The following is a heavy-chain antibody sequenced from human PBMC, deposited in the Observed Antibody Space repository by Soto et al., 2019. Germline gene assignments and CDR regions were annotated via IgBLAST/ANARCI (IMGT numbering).Heavy chain of an antibody. CDR3: VRSGDYRSGSYWYFFDY. V-gene: IGHV3-7*03. J-gene: IGHJ4*02. CDR2: IKQDGSEK. Sequence: GGSLRLSCAASGFTLSSYWMSWVRQAPGKGLEWVANIKQDGSEKYYVDSVKGRFTIFRDNAKNSLFLQLNSLRAEDTALYYCVRSGDYRSGSYWYFFDYWGQGALVTVSS. CDR1: GFTLSSYW. D-gene: IGHD3-10*01.